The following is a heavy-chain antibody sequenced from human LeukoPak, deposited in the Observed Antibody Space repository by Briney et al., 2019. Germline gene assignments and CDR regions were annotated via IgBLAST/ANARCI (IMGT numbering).Heavy chain of an antibody. V-gene: IGHV3-7*05. Sequence: GGSLRLSCVASGFSFGSYWMAWVRQAPGKGMEWVANMKHDGIEKYHVDSVKGRFTISRDNTKNSLYLHMSSLRVEDTAVYYCAREGREGYNYPALDFWGQGILVTVSS. D-gene: IGHD5-24*01. CDR2: MKHDGIEK. J-gene: IGHJ4*02. CDR1: GFSFGSYW. CDR3: AREGREGYNYPALDF.